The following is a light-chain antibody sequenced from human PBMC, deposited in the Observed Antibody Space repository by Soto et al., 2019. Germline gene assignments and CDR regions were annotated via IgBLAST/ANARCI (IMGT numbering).Light chain of an antibody. Sequence: QSALTQPASVSGSPGQSITVSCTGTSSDVGGYNSVSWYQQHPGKPPKLIIYEVSNRPSGVSDRFSGSKSGNTASLTISGLQAEEEADYYCTSYTSTSSYVFATGTKVTVL. J-gene: IGLJ1*01. CDR3: TSYTSTSSYV. CDR1: SSDVGGYNS. V-gene: IGLV2-14*03. CDR2: EVS.